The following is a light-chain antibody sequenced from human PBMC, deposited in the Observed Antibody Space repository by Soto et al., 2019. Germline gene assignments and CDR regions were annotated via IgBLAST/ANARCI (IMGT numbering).Light chain of an antibody. J-gene: IGKJ4*01. V-gene: IGKV1-13*02. CDR3: QQFNSYPLT. Sequence: AIQLTQSPSSLSASVGDRFTITCGAIKGISSALAWYQQKPGKAPKLLIYDASSLESGVPSRFSGSGSGTDFTLTISSLQPEDFATYYCQQFNSYPLTFGGGTKVEIK. CDR1: KGISSA. CDR2: DAS.